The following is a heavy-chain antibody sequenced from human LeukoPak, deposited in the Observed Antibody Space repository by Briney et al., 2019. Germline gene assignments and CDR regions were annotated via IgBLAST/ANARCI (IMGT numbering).Heavy chain of an antibody. CDR1: GFTFSSYS. Sequence: GGSLRLTCAASGFTFSSYSMNWVRQAPGKGLEWVSSISSSSSYIYYADSVKGRFTISRDNAKNSLYLQTNSLRAEDTAVYYCARDPYDYGDSGEYYWGQGTLVTVSS. J-gene: IGHJ4*02. CDR3: ARDPYDYGDSGEYY. D-gene: IGHD4-17*01. V-gene: IGHV3-21*01. CDR2: ISSSSSYI.